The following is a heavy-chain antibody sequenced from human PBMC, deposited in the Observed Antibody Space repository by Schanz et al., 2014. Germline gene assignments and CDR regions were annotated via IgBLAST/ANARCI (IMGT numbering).Heavy chain of an antibody. CDR3: AKRCSSTSCSHGAFDM. CDR1: GITFSDYA. D-gene: IGHD2-2*01. J-gene: IGHJ3*02. V-gene: IGHV3-23*01. Sequence: EVQLLASGGGLVQPGGSLRLSCAASGITFSDYAMSWVRQAPGKGLEWVSTIASGGSHTFYADSVTGRFTISRDNSKNTLYLQMNSLRDEDTAMYYCAKRCSSTSCSHGAFDMWGKGTMVTVSS. CDR2: IASGGSHT.